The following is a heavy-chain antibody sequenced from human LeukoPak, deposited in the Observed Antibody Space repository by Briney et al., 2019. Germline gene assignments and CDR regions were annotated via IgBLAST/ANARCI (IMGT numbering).Heavy chain of an antibody. CDR2: XXXSXST. D-gene: IGHD2-2*01. J-gene: IGHJ6*03. CDR3: ARDQLLFRSGRGLGYSYYYMDV. V-gene: IGHV4-59*12. Sequence: XSXASIXXXXWSXXXXXPXXXXXXXXXXXXSXSTNYNPSLTSRVVMSIDVSKNQFSLELTSVTAADTAVYYCARDQLLFRSGRGLGYSYYYMDVWGKGTTVTVSS. CDR1: XASIXXXX.